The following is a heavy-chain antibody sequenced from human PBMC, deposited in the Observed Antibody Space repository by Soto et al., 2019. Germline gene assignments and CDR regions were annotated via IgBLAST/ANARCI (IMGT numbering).Heavy chain of an antibody. J-gene: IGHJ5*02. CDR1: GDSVFSYSAA. D-gene: IGHD3-10*01. CDR2: TYYRSRFFS. CDR3: VRDRYSSSGWFDP. V-gene: IGHV6-1*01. Sequence: SQTLSLTCSISGDSVFSYSAAWNWIRQSPSGGLEWLGRTYYRSRFFSDYAESVKSRIIINPDTSKNQFSLQLKSVTHEDTAVYYCVRDRYSSSGWFDPWGQGSPVTVT.